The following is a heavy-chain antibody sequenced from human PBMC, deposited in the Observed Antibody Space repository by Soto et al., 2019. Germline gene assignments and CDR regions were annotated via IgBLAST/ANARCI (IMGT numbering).Heavy chain of an antibody. V-gene: IGHV1-3*01. D-gene: IGHD6-19*01. CDR3: ARDCAVAGNINFDY. CDR2: INGGNGNT. CDR1: GYAFTSYA. Sequence: ASVKVSCKASGYAFTSYAMHWVRQAPGQRPEWMGWINGGNGNTKYSQKLQGRVTITRDTSASTGYMELSSLRSEDTAVYYCARDCAVAGNINFDYRGKGTLVTVSS. J-gene: IGHJ4*02.